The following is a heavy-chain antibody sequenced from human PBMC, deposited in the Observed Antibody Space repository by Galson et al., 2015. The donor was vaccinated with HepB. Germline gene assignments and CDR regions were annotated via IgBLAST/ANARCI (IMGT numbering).Heavy chain of an antibody. Sequence: SVKVSCKASGYTFTGYYMHWVRQAPGQGLEWMGWINPNSGGTSYAQKFQGRVTMTRDTSISTAYMELSGLRYDDEAVYYCAGRLLSSLGLDVWGLGTTVIVSS. V-gene: IGHV1-2*02. CDR3: AGRLLSSLGLDV. D-gene: IGHD2-21*02. CDR1: GYTFTGYY. CDR2: INPNSGGT. J-gene: IGHJ6*02.